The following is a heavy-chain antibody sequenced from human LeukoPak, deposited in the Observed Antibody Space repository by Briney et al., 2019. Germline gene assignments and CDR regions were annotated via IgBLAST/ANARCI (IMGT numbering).Heavy chain of an antibody. CDR2: MSSRSGII. V-gene: IGHV3-11*01. CDR3: AGGLLEAQGWLQWLGTVYSMDV. Sequence: GGSLRLSCVASGFNFSDYYMNWIRQSPGKGLEWISYMSSRSGIIYYADSVKGRFTISRDNARNSLYLQMNSPRVDDTAVYYCAGGLLEAQGWLQWLGTVYSMDVWGQGTTVTVSS. CDR1: GFNFSDYY. D-gene: IGHD5-24*01. J-gene: IGHJ6*02.